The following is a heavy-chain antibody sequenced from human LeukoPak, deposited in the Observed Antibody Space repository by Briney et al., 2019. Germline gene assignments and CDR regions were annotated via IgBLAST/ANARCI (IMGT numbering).Heavy chain of an antibody. D-gene: IGHD3-10*01. CDR2: VSTNDGNT. Sequence: ASVKVSCKASGYTFTNYHIAWVRQAPGQGLEWMGWVSTNDGNTVYAQRLQGRVTMTTDTSTSVAYMELRSLTSDDTAVYYCTRAPPGMTMLTDYWGQGTLVTVSS. CDR3: TRAPPGMTMLTDY. J-gene: IGHJ4*02. V-gene: IGHV1-18*01. CDR1: GYTFTNYH.